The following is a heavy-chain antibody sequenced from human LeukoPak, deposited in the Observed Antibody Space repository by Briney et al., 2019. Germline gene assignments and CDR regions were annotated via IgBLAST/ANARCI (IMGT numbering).Heavy chain of an antibody. Sequence: SETLSLTCSVYGGLFSGYYWSWIRQPPGKGLEWIGEINHRGGTNYNPSLTSRVSISVDTSKNQFSLKLSSVTAADTAVYYCARWYYYDSSGYYYRYYYYGLDVWGQGTTVTVSS. CDR3: ARWYYYDSSGYYYRYYYYGLDV. V-gene: IGHV4-34*01. J-gene: IGHJ6*02. CDR2: INHRGGT. CDR1: GGLFSGYY. D-gene: IGHD3-22*01.